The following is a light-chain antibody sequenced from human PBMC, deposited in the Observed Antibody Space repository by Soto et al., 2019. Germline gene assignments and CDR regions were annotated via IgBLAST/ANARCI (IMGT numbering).Light chain of an antibody. CDR1: QSISSY. Sequence: DIPMTQSPSSLSASVGDRVTITCRASQSISSYLNWYQQKPGKASKLLIYAASSLQSGVPSRFSGSGSGTDLTLTISSLQPEDFATYYCQQSYSTPWWTFGQGTKVEIK. CDR3: QQSYSTPWWT. J-gene: IGKJ1*01. CDR2: AAS. V-gene: IGKV1-39*01.